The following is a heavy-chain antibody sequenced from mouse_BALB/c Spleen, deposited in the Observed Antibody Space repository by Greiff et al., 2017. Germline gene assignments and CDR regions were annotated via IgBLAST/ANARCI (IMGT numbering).Heavy chain of an antibody. D-gene: IGHD2-4*01. J-gene: IGHJ4*01. CDR2: ISSGSSTI. Sequence: EVMLVESGGGLVQPGGSRKLSCAASGFTFSSFGMHWVRQAPEKGLEWVAYISSGSSTIYYADTVKGRFTISRDNPKNTLFLQMTSLRSEDTAMYYCARGGMITTGYAMGYWGQGTSVTVSS. V-gene: IGHV5-17*02. CDR1: GFTFSSFG. CDR3: ARGGMITTGYAMGY.